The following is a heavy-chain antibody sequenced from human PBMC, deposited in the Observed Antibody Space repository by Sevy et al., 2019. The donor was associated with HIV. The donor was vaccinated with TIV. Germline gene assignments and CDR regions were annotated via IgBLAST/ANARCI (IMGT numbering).Heavy chain of an antibody. CDR2: IWNDGSNK. CDR1: GFTFSNYG. CDR3: ARGGDFNDRSAKWDFDY. J-gene: IGHJ4*02. Sequence: GGSLRLSCAASGFTFSNYGMHWVRQAPGKGLEWVAVIWNDGSNKYYADSVKARFTISRDNSKNTLYLQMNSLRVEDTAVYFCARGGDFNDRSAKWDFDYWGQGTLVTVSS. D-gene: IGHD3-22*01. V-gene: IGHV3-33*01.